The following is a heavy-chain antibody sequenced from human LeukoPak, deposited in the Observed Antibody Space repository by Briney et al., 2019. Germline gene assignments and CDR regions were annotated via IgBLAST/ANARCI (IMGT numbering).Heavy chain of an antibody. CDR1: GFAFSSCW. V-gene: IGHV3-23*01. J-gene: IGHJ4*02. D-gene: IGHD3-22*01. CDR3: VTYYYDSSGYYYTAEFDY. Sequence: PGGSLRLSCAASGFAFSSCWMHWVRQAPGKGLEWVSAISGSGGSTYYADSVKGRFTISRDNSKNTLYLQMNSLRAEDTAVYYCVTYYYDSSGYYYTAEFDYWGQGTLVTVSS. CDR2: ISGSGGST.